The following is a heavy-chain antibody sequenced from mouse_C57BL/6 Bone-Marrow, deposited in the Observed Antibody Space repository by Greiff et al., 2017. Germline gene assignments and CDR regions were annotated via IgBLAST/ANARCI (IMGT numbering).Heavy chain of an antibody. CDR2: IDPSDSET. Sequence: QVQLQQPGAELVRPGSSVKLSCKASGYTFTSYWMHWVKQRPIKGLEWIGNIDPSDSETHYNQKFKDKATLTVDKSSSTAYMQLSSLTSDDSAVYYCARGLVAYYARDYWVQGTSVTVSS. V-gene: IGHV1-52*01. CDR3: ARGLVAYYARDY. CDR1: GYTFTSYW. J-gene: IGHJ4*01.